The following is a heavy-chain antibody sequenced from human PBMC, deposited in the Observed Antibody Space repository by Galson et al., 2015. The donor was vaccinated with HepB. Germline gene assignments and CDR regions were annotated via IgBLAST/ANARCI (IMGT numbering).Heavy chain of an antibody. CDR1: GFTFSSYA. V-gene: IGHV3-30-3*01. D-gene: IGHD5-24*01. CDR3: ARAVMAKSDAFDI. Sequence: SLRLSCAASGFTFSSYAMHWVRQAPGKGLEWVAVISYDGSNKYYADSVKGRFTISRDNSKNTLYLQMNSLRAEDTAVYYCARAVMAKSDAFDIWGQGTMVTVSS. J-gene: IGHJ3*02. CDR2: ISYDGSNK.